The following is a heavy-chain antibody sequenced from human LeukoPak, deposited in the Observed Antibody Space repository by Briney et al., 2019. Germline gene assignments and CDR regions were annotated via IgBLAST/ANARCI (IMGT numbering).Heavy chain of an antibody. CDR3: ARAHDYYDILTGYSYAFDI. V-gene: IGHV3-74*01. Sequence: VEPGGSLRFSCAASGFTFSSYWMHWVRQAPGKGLVWVSRINSYVSSTSYADSVKGRFTISRDNAKNTLYLQMNSLRAEDTAVYYCARAHDYYDILTGYSYAFDIWGQGTMVTVSS. CDR1: GFTFSSYW. CDR2: INSYVSST. J-gene: IGHJ3*02. D-gene: IGHD3-9*01.